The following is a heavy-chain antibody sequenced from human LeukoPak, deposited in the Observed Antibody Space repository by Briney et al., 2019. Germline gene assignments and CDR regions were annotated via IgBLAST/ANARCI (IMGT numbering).Heavy chain of an antibody. D-gene: IGHD3-10*01. J-gene: IGHJ3*02. Sequence: RVASVKVSCKASGYTFTGYYMHWVRQAPGQGLEWMGWINPNSGGTNYAQKFQGWVTMTRDTSISTAYMELSRLRSDDTAVYYCARAHYYGSGSYYLRGAFDIWGQGTMVTVSS. CDR1: GYTFTGYY. CDR2: INPNSGGT. V-gene: IGHV1-2*04. CDR3: ARAHYYGSGSYYLRGAFDI.